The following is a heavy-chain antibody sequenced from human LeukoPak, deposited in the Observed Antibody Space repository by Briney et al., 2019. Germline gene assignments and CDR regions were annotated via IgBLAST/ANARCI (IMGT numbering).Heavy chain of an antibody. J-gene: IGHJ4*02. Sequence: GGSLRLSCAASGFSFSSYGMHWVRQAPGKGLERVAVIWYDGSNKYYADSVKGRFTISRDNSKNTLYLQMNSLRAEDTAVYYCARDSPAYNWNYGIFDYWGQGTLVTVSS. CDR2: IWYDGSNK. CDR3: ARDSPAYNWNYGIFDY. D-gene: IGHD1-7*01. CDR1: GFSFSSYG. V-gene: IGHV3-33*01.